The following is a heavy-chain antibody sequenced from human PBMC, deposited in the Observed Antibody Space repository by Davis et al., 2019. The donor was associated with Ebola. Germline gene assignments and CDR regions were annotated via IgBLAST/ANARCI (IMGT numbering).Heavy chain of an antibody. CDR2: IRSTGETI. CDR3: AISSGYYYYYFDY. CDR1: DYVFGSHN. D-gene: IGHD3-22*01. V-gene: IGHV3-48*03. J-gene: IGHJ4*02. Sequence: GESLKISCRGSDYVFGSHNINWVRQAPGKGLEWISFIRSTGETIYYADSVKGRFTISRDNAKNSLYLQMNSLRAEDTAVYYCAISSGYYYYYFDYWGQGTLVTVSS.